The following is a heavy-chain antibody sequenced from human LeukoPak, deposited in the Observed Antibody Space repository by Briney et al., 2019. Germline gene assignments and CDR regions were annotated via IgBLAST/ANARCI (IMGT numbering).Heavy chain of an antibody. CDR1: GFTFGNYG. CDR2: IKSKTDGETT. D-gene: IGHD3-16*02. CDR3: TTDYYDYVWGSYRPDY. Sequence: GGSLRLSCAASGFTFGNYGMSWVRQAPGQGLEWVARIKSKTDGETTDYAAPVKGRFTISRDDSKNTLYLQMNSLKTEDTAVYYCTTDYYDYVWGSYRPDYWGQGTLVTVSS. J-gene: IGHJ4*02. V-gene: IGHV3-15*01.